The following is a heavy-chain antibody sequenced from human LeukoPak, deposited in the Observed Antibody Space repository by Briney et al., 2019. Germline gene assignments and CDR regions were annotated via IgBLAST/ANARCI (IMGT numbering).Heavy chain of an antibody. CDR3: ARGEWLREYYFDY. CDR2: INHSGST. V-gene: IGHV4-34*01. J-gene: IGHJ4*02. D-gene: IGHD5-12*01. Sequence: SETLSLTCAVYGGSFSGYYWSWIRQPPGKGLEWIGEINHSGSTNYNPSLKSRVTVSVDTSKNQFSLKLSSVTAADTAVYYCARGEWLREYYFDYWGQGTLVTVSS. CDR1: GGSFSGYY.